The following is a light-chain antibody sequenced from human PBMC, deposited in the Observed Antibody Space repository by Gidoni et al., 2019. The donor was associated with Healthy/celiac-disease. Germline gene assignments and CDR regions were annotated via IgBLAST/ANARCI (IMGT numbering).Light chain of an antibody. CDR3: QQYYSTRRT. CDR1: QSVLYSSNNKNY. CDR2: WAS. Sequence: DIVMTQSPDSLAVSLGERATINCKSSQSVLYSSNNKNYLAWYQQKPGQPPKLLIYWASTRESGVPDRFSGSGSGTDFTLTISSLQAEDVAVYYCQQYYSTRRTFXXXTKVEIK. J-gene: IGKJ1*01. V-gene: IGKV4-1*01.